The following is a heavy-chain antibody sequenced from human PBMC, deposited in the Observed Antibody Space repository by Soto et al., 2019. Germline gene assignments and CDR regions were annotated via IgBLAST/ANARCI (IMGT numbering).Heavy chain of an antibody. D-gene: IGHD1-1*01. CDR1: GFTFSDYY. CDR2: SSNSGTFS. CDR3: AISGDNYNRLDY. J-gene: IGHJ4*02. Sequence: GGSLRLSCVGSGFTFSDYYISWIRQAPGKGLEWISYSSNSGTFSRYADSVKGRFSISRDNTKNLLYLQMNSLRAEDTAVYYCAISGDNYNRLDYWGQGTPVTVSS. V-gene: IGHV3-11*06.